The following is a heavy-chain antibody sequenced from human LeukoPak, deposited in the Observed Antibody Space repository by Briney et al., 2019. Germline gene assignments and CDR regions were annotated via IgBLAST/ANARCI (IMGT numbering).Heavy chain of an antibody. CDR3: AKGSSYYDILTGYYGFDY. CDR1: GFTFSSYG. CDR2: ISYDGSNK. V-gene: IGHV3-30*18. D-gene: IGHD3-9*01. J-gene: IGHJ4*02. Sequence: GRSLRLSCAASGFTFSSYGMHCVRQAPGKGLEWVAVISYDGSNKYYADSVKGRFTISRDNSKNTLYLQMNSLRAEDTAVYYCAKGSSYYDILTGYYGFDYWGQGTLVTVSS.